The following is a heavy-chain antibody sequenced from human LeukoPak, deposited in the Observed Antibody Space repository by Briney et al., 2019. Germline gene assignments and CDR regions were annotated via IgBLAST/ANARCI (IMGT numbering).Heavy chain of an antibody. CDR1: GFTFSSYA. V-gene: IGHV3-30*04. J-gene: IGHJ4*02. CDR3: AKVPSYYYDSSGYRRGVDY. D-gene: IGHD3-22*01. CDR2: ISYDGSNK. Sequence: TGGSLRLSCAASGFTFSSYAIHWVRQAPGKGLEWVAVISYDGSNKYYADSVKGRFTISRDNSKNTLYLQMNSLRAEDTAVYYCAKVPSYYYDSSGYRRGVDYWGQGTLVTVSS.